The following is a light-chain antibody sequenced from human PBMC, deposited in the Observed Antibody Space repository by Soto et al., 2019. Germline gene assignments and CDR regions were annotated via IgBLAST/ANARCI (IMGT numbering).Light chain of an antibody. Sequence: EIVMTQSPATLSVSPGERATLSCRASQSVSSNLAWYQQKPGQAPRLLIYGASTRATGIPARFSGSGSGTEFTLNISSLRSEDFAVYYCQQYNNWPPKYTFGQGTKLEIK. CDR1: QSVSSN. CDR3: QQYNNWPPKYT. J-gene: IGKJ2*01. CDR2: GAS. V-gene: IGKV3-15*01.